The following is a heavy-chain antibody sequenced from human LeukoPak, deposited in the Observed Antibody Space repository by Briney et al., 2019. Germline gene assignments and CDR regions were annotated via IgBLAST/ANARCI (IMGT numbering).Heavy chain of an antibody. CDR1: GGSISSGDYY. V-gene: IGHV4-30-4*01. CDR3: ARGAMVRGPDFDY. Sequence: SQTLSLTCTVSGGSISSGDYYWSWIRQPPGKGLEWIGYIYYSGSTYYNPSLKSRVTISVDTSKNQFSLKLSSVTTADTAVYYCARGAMVRGPDFDYWGQGTLVTVSS. D-gene: IGHD3-10*01. CDR2: IYYSGST. J-gene: IGHJ4*02.